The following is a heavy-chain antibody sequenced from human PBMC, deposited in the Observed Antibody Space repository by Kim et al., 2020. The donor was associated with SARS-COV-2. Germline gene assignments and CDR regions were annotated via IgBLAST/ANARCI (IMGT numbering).Heavy chain of an antibody. D-gene: IGHD2-15*01. J-gene: IGHJ5*02. V-gene: IGHV1-46*01. Sequence: ASVKVSCKASGYTFTSYYMHWVRQAPGQGLEWMGIINPSGGSTSYAQKFQGRVTMTRDTSTSTVYMELSSLRSEDTAVYYCAREWGQGVVVAATPNWFDPWGQGTLVTVSS. CDR1: GYTFTSYY. CDR3: AREWGQGVVVAATPNWFDP. CDR2: INPSGGST.